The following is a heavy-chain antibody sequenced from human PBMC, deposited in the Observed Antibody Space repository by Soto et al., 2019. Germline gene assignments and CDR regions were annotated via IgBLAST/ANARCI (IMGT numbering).Heavy chain of an antibody. D-gene: IGHD5-18*01. CDR1: GYTFTGYF. CDR2: INPKSGAT. Sequence: GASVKFSCKASGYTFTGYFMHWVRQAPGQGLEWMGWINPKSGATKYAQKFQGRVIMTRDTSISTVYMEVIRLRSDDTAVYYCAKQADLIGYNYGSCFDFWGHGTLVTVSS. CDR3: AKQADLIGYNYGSCFDF. J-gene: IGHJ4*01. V-gene: IGHV1-2*02.